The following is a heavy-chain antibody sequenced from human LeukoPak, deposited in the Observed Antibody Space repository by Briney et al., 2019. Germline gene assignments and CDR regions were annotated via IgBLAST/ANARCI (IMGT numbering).Heavy chain of an antibody. CDR2: ISSSSSTI. V-gene: IGHV3-48*01. D-gene: IGHD6-19*01. J-gene: IGHJ1*01. Sequence: GGSLRLSCAASGFTFSSYSMNWVRQAPGKGLEWVSYISSSSSTIYYADSVKGRFTISRDNAKNSLYLQMNSLRAEDTAVYYCARDRREVAGKAEYFQHWGQGTLVTVSS. CDR3: ARDRREVAGKAEYFQH. CDR1: GFTFSSYS.